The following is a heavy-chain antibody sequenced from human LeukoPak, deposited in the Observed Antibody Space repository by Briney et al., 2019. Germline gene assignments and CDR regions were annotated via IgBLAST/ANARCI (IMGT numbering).Heavy chain of an antibody. J-gene: IGHJ4*02. Sequence: AGGSLRLSCAASGFTFSSYAMSWVRQAPGKGLEWVSAISGSGGSTYYADSVKGRFTISRDNSKNTLYLQMNSLRAEDTAVYYCAKVGLDIVVVPAVLDYWGQGTLVTASS. CDR3: AKVGLDIVVVPAVLDY. CDR2: ISGSGGST. D-gene: IGHD2-2*03. V-gene: IGHV3-23*01. CDR1: GFTFSSYA.